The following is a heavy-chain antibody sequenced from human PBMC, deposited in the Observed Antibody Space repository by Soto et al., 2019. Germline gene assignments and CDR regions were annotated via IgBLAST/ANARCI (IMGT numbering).Heavy chain of an antibody. CDR1: GFSLANYP. Sequence: GESLRLSCVASGFSLANYPMNWVRQTPGKGLEWISYSSPRGDTIYYADSVEGRFTISRDNARNSLSMHMSSLRDEDSALYYCAKGPHTNVGWPYYFESCGQGVPVTVSS. D-gene: IGHD2-2*03. CDR3: AKGPHTNVGWPYYFES. CDR2: SSPRGDTI. V-gene: IGHV3-48*02. J-gene: IGHJ4*02.